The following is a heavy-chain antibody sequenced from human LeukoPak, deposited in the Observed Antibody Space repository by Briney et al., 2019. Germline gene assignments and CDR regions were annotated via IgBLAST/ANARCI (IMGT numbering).Heavy chain of an antibody. CDR1: GFTFSNYA. V-gene: IGHV3-23*01. CDR2: ISDSGVTA. Sequence: PGGSLRLSCVVSGFTFSNYAMSAVRQAPGQGLDWVSAISDSGVTAYYADSVKGRFTISRDNSKSTLYLQMNSLRAEDTAVYYCARDLGYCTNGVCHTRFDYWGQGTLVAVSS. J-gene: IGHJ4*02. D-gene: IGHD2-8*01. CDR3: ARDLGYCTNGVCHTRFDY.